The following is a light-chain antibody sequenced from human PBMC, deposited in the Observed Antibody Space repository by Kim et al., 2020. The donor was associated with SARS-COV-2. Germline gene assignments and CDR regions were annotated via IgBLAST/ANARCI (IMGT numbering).Light chain of an antibody. CDR3: QVWYSSTWV. V-gene: IGLV3-9*01. Sequence: SYELTQPLSVSVALGQTARITCGGNNIGSKNVHWYQQKPGQAPVLVIYRDSNRPSGIPERFSGSNSGNTATLTISRAQAGDDADYYCQVWYSSTWVFGGGTQLTVL. CDR2: RDS. J-gene: IGLJ3*02. CDR1: NIGSKN.